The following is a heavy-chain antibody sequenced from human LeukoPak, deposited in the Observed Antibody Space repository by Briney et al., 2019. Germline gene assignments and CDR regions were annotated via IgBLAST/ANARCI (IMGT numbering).Heavy chain of an antibody. D-gene: IGHD3-22*01. CDR2: ISWNSGDI. V-gene: IGHV3-9*01. CDR1: GFTFSSYW. J-gene: IGHJ4*02. CDR3: VEDSGTNYDSRGFLPHFDY. Sequence: GGSLRLSCAASGFTFSSYWMHWVRQAPGKGLEWVSGISWNSGDIGCADSVKGRFTISRDNAKNSLYLQMNSLRAEDTALYYCVEDSGTNYDSRGFLPHFDYWGQGTLVTASS.